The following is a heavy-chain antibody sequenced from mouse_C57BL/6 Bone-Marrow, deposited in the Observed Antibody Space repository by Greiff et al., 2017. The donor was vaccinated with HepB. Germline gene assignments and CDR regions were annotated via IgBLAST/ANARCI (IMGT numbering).Heavy chain of an antibody. CDR3: ARDGYYGSSHWYFDV. CDR2: ISDGGSYT. CDR1: GFTFSSYA. J-gene: IGHJ1*03. D-gene: IGHD1-1*01. Sequence: EVQVVESGGGLVKPGGSLKLSCAASGFTFSSYAMSWVRQTPEKRLEWVATISDGGSYTYYPDNVKGRFTISRDNAKNNLYLQMSHLKSEDTAMYYCARDGYYGSSHWYFDVWGTGSTVTVSS. V-gene: IGHV5-4*01.